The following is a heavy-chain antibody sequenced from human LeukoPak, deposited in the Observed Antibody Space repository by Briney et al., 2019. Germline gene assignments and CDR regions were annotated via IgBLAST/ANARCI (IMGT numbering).Heavy chain of an antibody. CDR3: ASEVVTSIEYFQH. Sequence: PSETLSLTCTVSGASITSYYWSCIRQPPGKALGWIGYIYYSGSTNYNPSLKSRVTISVDTSKNQFSLKLRSVTAADTAVYYCASEVVTSIEYFQHWGQGTLVTVSS. CDR1: GASITSYY. J-gene: IGHJ1*01. V-gene: IGHV4-59*01. D-gene: IGHD2-21*02. CDR2: IYYSGST.